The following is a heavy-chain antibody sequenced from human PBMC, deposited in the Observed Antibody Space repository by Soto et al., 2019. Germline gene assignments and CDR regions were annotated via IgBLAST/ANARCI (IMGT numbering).Heavy chain of an antibody. CDR2: INHSGST. CDR1: GGSLRGYC. V-gene: IGHV4-34*01. Sequence: PSENLSLTCAVYGGSLRGYCWSWFRQLPGKGLEWIGEINHSGSTNYNPSLKSRVTISVDTSKNQFSLKLSSVTAADTAVYYCARRQRSYLLWGPATLGTVST. CDR3: ARRQRSYLL. J-gene: IGHJ4*02. D-gene: IGHD2-15*01.